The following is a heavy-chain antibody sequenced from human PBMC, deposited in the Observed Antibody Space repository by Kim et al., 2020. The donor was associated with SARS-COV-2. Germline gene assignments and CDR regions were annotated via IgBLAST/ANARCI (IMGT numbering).Heavy chain of an antibody. CDR3: ARHRDCSGGSCYLDY. D-gene: IGHD2-15*01. V-gene: IGHV5-51*01. Sequence: PSFQGQVTISADKSISTAYLQWSSLKASDTAMYYCARHRDCSGGSCYLDYWGQGTLVTVSS. J-gene: IGHJ4*02.